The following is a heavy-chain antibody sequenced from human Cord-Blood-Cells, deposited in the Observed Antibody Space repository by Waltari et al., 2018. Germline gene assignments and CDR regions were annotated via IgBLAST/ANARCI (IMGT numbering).Heavy chain of an antibody. CDR1: GYSISSGYY. Sequence: QVQLQESGPGLVKPSETLSLTCAVSGYSISSGYYWGWIRQPPGKGLEWIGSIYHSGSTCNNRARNTRTTISVDTAKTQFSLRRGVGAAAERAVFYGARDGGGGLGMQGGACDIWGQGTMVTVSS. V-gene: IGHV4-38-2*02. CDR2: IYHSGST. J-gene: IGHJ3*02. CDR3: ARDGGGGLGMQGGACDI. D-gene: IGHD7-27*01.